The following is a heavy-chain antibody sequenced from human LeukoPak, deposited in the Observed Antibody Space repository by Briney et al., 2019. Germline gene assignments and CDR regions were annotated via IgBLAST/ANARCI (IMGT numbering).Heavy chain of an antibody. CDR2: IKTDGRQI. D-gene: IGHD2-15*01. J-gene: IGHJ4*02. CDR1: GFTFSSYW. Sequence: GGSLRLSCVASGFTFSSYWMTWVRQAPGKGLEWVANIKTDGRQIYYVDSVKGRFTISRDNAKNSLYLQMNSLRAEDTAVYYCAKASDIVVVVAALDYWGQGTLVTVSS. V-gene: IGHV3-7*03. CDR3: AKASDIVVVVAALDY.